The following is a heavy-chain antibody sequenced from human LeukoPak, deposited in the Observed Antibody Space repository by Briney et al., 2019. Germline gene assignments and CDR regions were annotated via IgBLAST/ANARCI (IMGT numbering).Heavy chain of an antibody. CDR1: GYTLTELS. J-gene: IGHJ4*02. Sequence: ASVKVSCKVSGYTLTELSMHWVRQAPGKGLEWMGGFDPEDGETIYAQKFQGRVTMTEDTSTDTAYMELSSLRSEDTAVYYCATVVGYCSSTSCYTGLDYWGQGTLVTVSS. V-gene: IGHV1-24*01. CDR2: FDPEDGET. D-gene: IGHD2-2*02. CDR3: ATVVGYCSSTSCYTGLDY.